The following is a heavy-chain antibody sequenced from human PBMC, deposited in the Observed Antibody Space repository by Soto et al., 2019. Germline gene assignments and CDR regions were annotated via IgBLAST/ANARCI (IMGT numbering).Heavy chain of an antibody. V-gene: IGHV4-30-2*01. CDR1: GGSISSGGYS. CDR2: ISQSGST. Sequence: SETLSLTCAVSGGSISSGGYSWSWIRQPPGKGLEWIGYISQSGSTFYNVSLKSRVTIAGDRSKNQFSLNLSSVIVADTAVYYCARGANSAYDYGAFDIWGQGTMVTV. D-gene: IGHD5-12*01. CDR3: ARGANSAYDYGAFDI. J-gene: IGHJ3*02.